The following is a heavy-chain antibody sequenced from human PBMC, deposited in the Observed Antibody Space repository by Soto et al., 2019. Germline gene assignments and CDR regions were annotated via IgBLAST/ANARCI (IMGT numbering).Heavy chain of an antibody. CDR2: ISAYNGNT. CDR1: GYTFSNYG. CDR3: ARDSPPVDY. V-gene: IGHV1-18*01. Sequence: GASVKVSCKASGYTFSNYGISWVRQAPGQGLEWMGWISAYNGNTKYAQKLQGRVTMTTDTSTSTTYMELRSLRSDDTAVYYCARDSPPVDYWGQGTLVTVSS. J-gene: IGHJ4*02.